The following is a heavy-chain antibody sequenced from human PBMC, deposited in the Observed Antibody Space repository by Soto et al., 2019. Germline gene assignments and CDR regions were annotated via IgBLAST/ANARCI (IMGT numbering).Heavy chain of an antibody. D-gene: IGHD2-2*01. Sequence: GASVKVSCKASGGTFSSYTISWVRQAPGQGLEWMGRIIPILGIANYAQKFQGRVTITADKSTSTAYMELSSLRSEDTAVYYCARDLGCSSTSCYTVEYFDSRGQGTLVTVSS. CDR3: ARDLGCSSTSCYTVEYFDS. J-gene: IGHJ4*02. CDR1: GGTFSSYT. V-gene: IGHV1-69*04. CDR2: IIPILGIA.